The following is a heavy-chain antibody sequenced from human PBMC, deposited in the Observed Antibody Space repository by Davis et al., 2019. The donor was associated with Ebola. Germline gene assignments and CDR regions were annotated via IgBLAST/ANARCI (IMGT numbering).Heavy chain of an antibody. CDR3: ARARQLDIVVVPADYGMDV. J-gene: IGHJ6*04. CDR2: ISWNSGSI. V-gene: IGHV3-9*01. CDR1: GFTFDDYA. D-gene: IGHD2-2*01. Sequence: SLKISCAASGFTFDDYAMHWVRQAPGKGLEWVSGISWNSGSIGYADSVKGRFTISRDNAKNSLYLQMNSLRDEDTAVYYCARARQLDIVVVPADYGMDVWGKGTTVTVSS.